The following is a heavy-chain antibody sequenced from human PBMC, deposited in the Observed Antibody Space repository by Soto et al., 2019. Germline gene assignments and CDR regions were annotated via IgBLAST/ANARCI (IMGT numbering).Heavy chain of an antibody. V-gene: IGHV1-8*01. CDR1: GYTFTSYD. D-gene: IGHD1-7*01. J-gene: IGHJ4*02. Sequence: QVQLVQSGAEVKKPGASVKVSCKASGYTFTSYDINWVRQATGQGLEWMGWMNPNSGNTAYAQKFQGRVTMTRNTSISTAYMELSSLRSEDTDVYYCARERTGPNYFDYWGQGTLVTVSS. CDR2: MNPNSGNT. CDR3: ARERTGPNYFDY.